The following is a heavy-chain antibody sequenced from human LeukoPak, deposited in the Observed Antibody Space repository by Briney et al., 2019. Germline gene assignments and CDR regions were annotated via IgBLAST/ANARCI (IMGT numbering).Heavy chain of an antibody. D-gene: IGHD3-16*01. Sequence: ASVKVSCKASGGTFSSYAISWVRQAPGQGLEWMGGIIPIFGTANYAQKFQGRVTITADKSTSTAYMELSSLRSEDTAVYYCARDRRFTFGGVPSYGMDVWGQGTTVTVSS. CDR2: IIPIFGTA. J-gene: IGHJ6*02. V-gene: IGHV1-69*06. CDR1: GGTFSSYA. CDR3: ARDRRFTFGGVPSYGMDV.